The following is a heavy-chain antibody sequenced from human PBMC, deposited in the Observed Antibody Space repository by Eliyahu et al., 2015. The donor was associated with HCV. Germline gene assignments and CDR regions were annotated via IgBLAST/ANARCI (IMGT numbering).Heavy chain of an antibody. CDR1: GNTFTSHA. D-gene: IGHD2/OR15-2a*01. V-gene: IGHV1-3*01. CDR3: ARTLGPQYYDAFDI. Sequence: QVQLVQSGAEVKMPGASVTISCKASGNTFTSHAMNWVRQAPGQRLQWMGWIDADTGNTRYSQNFRGRVTITRDTSASTAYMQLSSLKFEDSAVYFCARTLGPQYYDAFDIWGQGTLVTVSS. CDR2: IDADTGNT. J-gene: IGHJ3*02.